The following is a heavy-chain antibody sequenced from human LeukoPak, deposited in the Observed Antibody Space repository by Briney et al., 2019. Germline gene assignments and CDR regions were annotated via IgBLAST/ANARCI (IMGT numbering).Heavy chain of an antibody. Sequence: KTSEALSLTCAVYGGSFSGYYWSWIRQSPGKGLEWIGEINHSGSTNYNPSLKSRVTISVDTSKNQFSLKLSSVTAADTAVYYCARDKKWLVRGAFDIWGQGTMVTVSS. V-gene: IGHV4-34*01. CDR2: INHSGST. D-gene: IGHD6-19*01. J-gene: IGHJ3*02. CDR3: ARDKKWLVRGAFDI. CDR1: GGSFSGYY.